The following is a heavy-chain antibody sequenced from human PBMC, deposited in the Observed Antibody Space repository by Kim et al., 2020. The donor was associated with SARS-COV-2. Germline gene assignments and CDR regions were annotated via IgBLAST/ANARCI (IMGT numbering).Heavy chain of an antibody. D-gene: IGHD6-13*01. Sequence: GGSLRLSCLASGFTFSNHGMSWVRQAPGKGLEWVSGISGGGDTKSYADSVKGRFIISRDNSKNTLYLQMSSLRVEDTAIYYCANPLQPDLWGQGTLVTVS. CDR2: ISGGGDTK. J-gene: IGHJ4*02. CDR1: GFTFSNHG. CDR3: ANPLQPDL. V-gene: IGHV3-23*01.